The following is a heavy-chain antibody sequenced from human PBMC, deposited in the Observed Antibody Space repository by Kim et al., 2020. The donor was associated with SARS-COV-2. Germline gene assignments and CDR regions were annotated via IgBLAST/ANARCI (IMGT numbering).Heavy chain of an antibody. D-gene: IGHD3-22*01. CDR1: GFTFGDFW. CDR2: MNRDGTEK. Sequence: GGSLRLSCATSGFTFGDFWMNWVRQAPGKGPEWVANMNRDGTEKYYVDSVKGRFTIFRDNARNSLHLQMVSLRVEDTALYFCARAVDDSPYRSMNHWGQG. V-gene: IGHV3-7*04. CDR3: ARAVDDSPYRSMNH. J-gene: IGHJ1*01.